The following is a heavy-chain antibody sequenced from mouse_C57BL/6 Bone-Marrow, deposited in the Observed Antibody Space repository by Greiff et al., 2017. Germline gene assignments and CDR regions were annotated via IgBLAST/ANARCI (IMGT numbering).Heavy chain of an antibody. CDR2: INPNNGGT. V-gene: IGHV1-22*01. CDR3: ARGGFITTVVAPLGY. CDR1: GYTFTDYN. D-gene: IGHD1-1*01. Sequence: VHVKQSGPELVKPGASVKMSCKASGYTFTDYNMHWVKQSHGKSLEWIGYINPNNGGTSYNQKFKGKATLTVNKSSSTAYMELRSLTSEDSAVYYCARGGFITTVVAPLGYWGQGTTLTVSS. J-gene: IGHJ2*01.